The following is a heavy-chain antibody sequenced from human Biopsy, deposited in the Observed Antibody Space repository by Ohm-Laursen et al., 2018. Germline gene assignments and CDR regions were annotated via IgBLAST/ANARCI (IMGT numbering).Heavy chain of an antibody. J-gene: IGHJ6*02. D-gene: IGHD2/OR15-2a*01. CDR3: ARATNSTGWPYYYFYGMDV. Sequence: SEPLSFTCIVSGGSISSDYWSWIRQTPGKGLEWMGFIYYSGSTNYNPSLKSRVTISVDTSKNQFSLRLNSVTAADTAVYYCARATNSTGWPYYYFYGMDVWGQGTTVTVSS. CDR1: GGSISSDY. CDR2: IYYSGST. V-gene: IGHV4-59*01.